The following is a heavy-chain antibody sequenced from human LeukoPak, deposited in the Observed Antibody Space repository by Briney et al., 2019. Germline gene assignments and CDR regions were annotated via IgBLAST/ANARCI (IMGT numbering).Heavy chain of an antibody. J-gene: IGHJ4*02. CDR2: IYYSGST. CDR3: ARGFNTMVRGATAYYFDY. D-gene: IGHD3-10*01. V-gene: IGHV4-39*07. CDR1: GGSISSSSYY. Sequence: PSETLSLTCTVSGGSISSSSYYWGWIRQPPGKGLEWIGSIYYSGSTYYNPSLKSRVTMSVDTSKNQFSLKLSSVTAADTAVYYCARGFNTMVRGATAYYFDYWGQGTLVTVSS.